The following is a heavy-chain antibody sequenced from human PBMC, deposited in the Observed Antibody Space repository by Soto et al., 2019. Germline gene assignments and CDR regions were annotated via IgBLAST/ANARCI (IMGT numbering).Heavy chain of an antibody. J-gene: IGHJ4*02. V-gene: IGHV4-4*02. CDR2: VYHSGST. Sequence: QVQLQESGPGLVKPSGTLSLTCAVSGGSISTSNWWSWVRQPPGKGLEWIGEVYHSGSTNYNPSFQRRVATSVDRSQTQCSPKLNAVTAAAAALYSGERTSTSGPGFGYWGQGSLVPVSS. D-gene: IGHD1-1*01. CDR1: GGSISTSNW. CDR3: ERTSTSGPGFGY.